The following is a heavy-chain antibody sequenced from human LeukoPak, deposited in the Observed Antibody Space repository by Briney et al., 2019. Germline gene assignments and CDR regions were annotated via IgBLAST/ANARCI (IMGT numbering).Heavy chain of an antibody. V-gene: IGHV1-46*01. Sequence: GASVKVSCKASGYTFTSYGISWVRQAPGQGLEWMGIINPSGGSTSYAQKFQGRVTMTRDTSTSTVYMELSSLRSEDTAVYYCARCGYYYGPHDVWGQGTTVSVSS. CDR1: GYTFTSYG. J-gene: IGHJ6*02. CDR3: ARCGYYYGPHDV. CDR2: INPSGGST. D-gene: IGHD3-10*01.